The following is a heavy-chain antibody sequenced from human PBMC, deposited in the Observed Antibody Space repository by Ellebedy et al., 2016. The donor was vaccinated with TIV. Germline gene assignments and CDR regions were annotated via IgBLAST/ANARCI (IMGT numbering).Heavy chain of an antibody. J-gene: IGHJ6*02. CDR2: INSDGSST. V-gene: IGHV3-74*01. D-gene: IGHD3-3*01. CDR1: GFTFSSYW. CDR3: ARGNYDFWSASPLRYGMDV. Sequence: GESLKISXAASGFTFSSYWMHWVRQAPGKGLVWVSRINSDGSSTSYADSVKGRFTISRDNAKNTLYLQMNSLRAEDTAVYYCARGNYDFWSASPLRYGMDVWGQGTTVTVSS.